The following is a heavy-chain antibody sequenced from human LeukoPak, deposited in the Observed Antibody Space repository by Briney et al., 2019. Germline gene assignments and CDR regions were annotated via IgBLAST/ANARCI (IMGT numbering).Heavy chain of an antibody. CDR2: IYSGGST. J-gene: IGHJ5*02. D-gene: IGHD2-2*01. Sequence: GSLRLSCAGSGFTVSSSYMSWVRQAPGKGLEWVSVIYSGGSTYYADSVKGRFTLSRDNSKNTLYLQMNCLRPDDTAVYYCARGMGYCSSTSCYLPLDHWGQGAPVIVSS. V-gene: IGHV3-66*02. CDR3: ARGMGYCSSTSCYLPLDH. CDR1: GFTVSSSY.